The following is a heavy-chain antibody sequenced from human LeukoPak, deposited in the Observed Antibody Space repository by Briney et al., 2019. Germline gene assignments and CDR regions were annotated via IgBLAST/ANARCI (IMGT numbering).Heavy chain of an antibody. D-gene: IGHD3-22*01. CDR2: ISSSSSYT. V-gene: IGHV3-11*05. CDR3: ARDDSSLAGAFDI. CDR1: GFTFSDYY. Sequence: GGFLRLSCAASGFTFSDYYMSWIRQAPGKGLEWVSYISSSSSYTNYADSVKGRFTISRDNAKNSLYLQMNSLRADDTAVYYCARDDSSLAGAFDIWGQGTMVTVSS. J-gene: IGHJ3*02.